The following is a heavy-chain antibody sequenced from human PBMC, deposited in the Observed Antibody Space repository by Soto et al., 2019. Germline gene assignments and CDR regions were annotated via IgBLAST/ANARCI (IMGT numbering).Heavy chain of an antibody. CDR3: AKDRLTGSYYNYYYYGMDV. CDR1: GLTFSSYA. V-gene: IGHV3-23*01. D-gene: IGHD3-10*01. J-gene: IGHJ6*02. Sequence: PGGSLRLSCAASGLTFSSYAMSWVRQAPGKGLEWVSAISGSGGSTYYADSVKGRFTISRDNSKNTLYLQMNSLRAEDTAVYYCAKDRLTGSYYNYYYYGMDVWGQGTTVTVSS. CDR2: ISGSGGST.